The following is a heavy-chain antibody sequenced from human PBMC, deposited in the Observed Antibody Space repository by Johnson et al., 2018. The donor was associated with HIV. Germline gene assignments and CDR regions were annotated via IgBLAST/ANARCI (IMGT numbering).Heavy chain of an antibody. CDR3: ARGGASGAFDS. CDR2: ISSNGGST. CDR1: GFTFSSYA. V-gene: IGHV3-64*01. D-gene: IGHD1-26*01. J-gene: IGHJ3*02. Sequence: VQLVESGGGVVQPGRSLRLSCAASGFTFSSYAMHWVRQAPGKGLEYVSAISSNGGSTYYANSVKGRFTISRDNSKNTLYLQMGSLRAEDMAVYYCARGGASGAFDSWGQGTMVTVSS.